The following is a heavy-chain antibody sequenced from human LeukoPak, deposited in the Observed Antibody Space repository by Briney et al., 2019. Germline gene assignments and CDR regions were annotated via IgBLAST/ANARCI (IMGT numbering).Heavy chain of an antibody. V-gene: IGHV3-23*01. CDR1: GFTFSSYA. Sequence: PGGSLRLSCAASGFTFSSYAMSWVRQAPGKGLEWVSCISGSGGSTYYADSVKGRFTISRDNSKNTLYLQMNSLRAEDTAVYYCASSYDFWSGYYYRYDAFDIWGQGTMVTVSS. J-gene: IGHJ3*02. CDR2: ISGSGGST. D-gene: IGHD3-3*01. CDR3: ASSYDFWSGYYYRYDAFDI.